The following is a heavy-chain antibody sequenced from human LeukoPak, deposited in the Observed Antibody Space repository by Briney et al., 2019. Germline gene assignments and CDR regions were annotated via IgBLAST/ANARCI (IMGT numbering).Heavy chain of an antibody. CDR1: SVSFSGYY. J-gene: IGHJ4*02. V-gene: IGHV4-34*01. D-gene: IGHD2-2*01. CDR2: INHSGST. CDR3: ARVQVVPAATTIDY. Sequence: PSETLSLTCAVYSVSFSGYYRSWICQPPGKGLEWIGEINHSGSTNYNPSLKSRVTISVDTSKNQFSLKLSSVTAADTAVYYCARVQVVPAATTIDYWGQGTLVTVSS.